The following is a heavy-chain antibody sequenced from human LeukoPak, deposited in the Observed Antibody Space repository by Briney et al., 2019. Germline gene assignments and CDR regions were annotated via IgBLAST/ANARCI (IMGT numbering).Heavy chain of an antibody. CDR3: ARDSRAYYYYGMDV. CDR2: IGWNSGSI. CDR1: GFTFEDYA. Sequence: GGSLRLSCAVSGFTFEDYAMHWVRQVPGKGLEWVSGIGWNSGSIGYADSVKGRFTISRDNAKNSLYLQKNTLRAEDTALYYCARDSRAYYYYGMDVWGQGTTVTVSS. V-gene: IGHV3-9*01. J-gene: IGHJ6*02.